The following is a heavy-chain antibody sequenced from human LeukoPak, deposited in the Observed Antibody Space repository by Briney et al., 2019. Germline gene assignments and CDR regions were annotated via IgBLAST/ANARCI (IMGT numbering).Heavy chain of an antibody. D-gene: IGHD6-13*01. J-gene: IGHJ4*02. Sequence: ASVKVSCKASGGTFSTDAISWVRQAPGQGLEWVGRIVPILGTANYAQNFQGRVTITADRSTTTAYLELSSLRSEDTAVYYCARVRQGSSWPHYFPHGRQGTLVTASS. V-gene: IGHV1-69*04. CDR2: IVPILGTA. CDR3: ARVRQGSSWPHYFPH. CDR1: GGTFSTDA.